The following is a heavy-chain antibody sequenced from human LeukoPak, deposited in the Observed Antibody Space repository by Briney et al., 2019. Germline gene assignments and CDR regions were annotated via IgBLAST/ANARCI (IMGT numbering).Heavy chain of an antibody. CDR2: ISYDGSNK. V-gene: IGHV3-30*18. CDR3: AKGDSSSEGYMDV. CDR1: GFTFSSYG. Sequence: GGSLRLSCAASGFTFSSYGMHWIRQAPGKGLEWVAVISYDGSNKYYADSVKGRFTISRDNSKNTLYLQMNSLRAEDTAVYYCAKGDSSSEGYMDVWGKGTTVTVSS. D-gene: IGHD6-6*01. J-gene: IGHJ6*03.